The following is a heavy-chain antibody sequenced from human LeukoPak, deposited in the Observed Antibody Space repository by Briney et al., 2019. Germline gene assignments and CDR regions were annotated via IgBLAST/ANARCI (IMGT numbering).Heavy chain of an antibody. Sequence: PSETLSLICTVSGGSIGSGSYYWGWIRQPPGKGLEWIGSIYYSGSTYYNPSLKSRVTISVDTSKNQFSLKLSSVTAADTAVYYCARVGCSSTSCHPNYYYYYYMDVWGKGTTVTVSS. V-gene: IGHV4-39*07. CDR2: IYYSGST. CDR1: GGSIGSGSYY. D-gene: IGHD2-2*01. CDR3: ARVGCSSTSCHPNYYYYYYMDV. J-gene: IGHJ6*03.